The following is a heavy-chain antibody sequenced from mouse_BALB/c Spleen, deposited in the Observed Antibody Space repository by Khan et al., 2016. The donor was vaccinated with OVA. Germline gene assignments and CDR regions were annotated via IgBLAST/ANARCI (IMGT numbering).Heavy chain of an antibody. Sequence: QVQLQQSGAELVRPGTSVKVSCKASGYAFTDYLIEWLKQRPGQGLEWIGVINPGSGGTNYNEKFKDKATLTADTSSSTAYMQLSSLTSDDSAVYFCSRSGYGFGAYWGPGTLVTVS. D-gene: IGHD1-2*01. V-gene: IGHV1-54*01. CDR1: GYAFTDYL. J-gene: IGHJ3*01. CDR2: INPGSGGT. CDR3: SRSGYGFGAY.